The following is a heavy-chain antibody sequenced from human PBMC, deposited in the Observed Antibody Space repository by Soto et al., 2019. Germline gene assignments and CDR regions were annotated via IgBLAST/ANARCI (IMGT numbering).Heavy chain of an antibody. CDR1: GGSISSSSYY. CDR2: IYYSGST. D-gene: IGHD4-17*01. CDR3: ARQADRAPTVVRF. J-gene: IGHJ4*02. V-gene: IGHV4-39*01. Sequence: QLQLQESGPGLVKPSETLSLTCTVSGGSISSSSYYWGWIRQPPGKGLEWIGSIYYSGSTYYNPSHKSRVTITVDTSKNQFSLKLSSVTAEDTAVYYCARQADRAPTVVRFWGQGTLVTVSS.